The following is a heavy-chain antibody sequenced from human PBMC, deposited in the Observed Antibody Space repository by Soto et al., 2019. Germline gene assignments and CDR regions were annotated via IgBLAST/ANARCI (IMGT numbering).Heavy chain of an antibody. Sequence: GESLKISCKGSGYSFTTYWIGWVRQMPGKGLEWMGITYAGDFDSRYSPSFQGQVTISADASINTAYLQWSSLKASDTAMYYCGRAYTSSRNFDYWGQGTLVTVSS. J-gene: IGHJ4*02. CDR2: TYAGDFDS. D-gene: IGHD6-6*01. V-gene: IGHV5-51*01. CDR3: GRAYTSSRNFDY. CDR1: GYSFTTYW.